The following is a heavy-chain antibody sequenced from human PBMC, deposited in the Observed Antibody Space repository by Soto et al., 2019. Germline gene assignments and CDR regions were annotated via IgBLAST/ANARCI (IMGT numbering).Heavy chain of an antibody. CDR3: AKAPLGYCSSTSCSLFDI. D-gene: IGHD2-2*01. J-gene: IGHJ3*02. Sequence: GGSLRLSCAASGFTFSSYAMSWVRQAPGKGLEWVSAISGSGGSTYYADSVKGRFTISRDNSKNTLYLQMNSLRAEDTAVYYCAKAPLGYCSSTSCSLFDIWGQGTMVTVSS. CDR1: GFTFSSYA. CDR2: ISGSGGST. V-gene: IGHV3-23*01.